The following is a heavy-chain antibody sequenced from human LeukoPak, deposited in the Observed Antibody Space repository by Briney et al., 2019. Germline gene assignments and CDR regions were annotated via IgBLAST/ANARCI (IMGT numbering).Heavy chain of an antibody. CDR1: GYTFSDYY. CDR3: ARDPQGSPELPNAFDI. V-gene: IGHV1-2*02. J-gene: IGHJ3*02. Sequence: ASVKVSCKASGYTFSDYYVHWVRQAPGQGLEWMGWINSNSGDTNHAQKFRGRVTMTRDTSITTAYMELTRLTSADTAVYYCARDPQGSPELPNAFDIWGQGTMVTVSS. D-gene: IGHD1-7*01. CDR2: INSNSGDT.